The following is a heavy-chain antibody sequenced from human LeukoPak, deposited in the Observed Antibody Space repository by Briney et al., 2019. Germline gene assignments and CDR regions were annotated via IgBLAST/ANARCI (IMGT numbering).Heavy chain of an antibody. Sequence: SETLSLTCAVYGGSFSGYYWSWIRQPPGKGLEWIGEINHSGSTNYNPSLKSRVTISVDTSKNQFSLKLSSVTAADTAVYYCARALLDCSSTSCTNWFDPWGQGTLVTVSS. CDR3: ARALLDCSSTSCTNWFDP. CDR1: GGSFSGYY. CDR2: INHSGST. J-gene: IGHJ5*02. D-gene: IGHD2-2*01. V-gene: IGHV4-34*01.